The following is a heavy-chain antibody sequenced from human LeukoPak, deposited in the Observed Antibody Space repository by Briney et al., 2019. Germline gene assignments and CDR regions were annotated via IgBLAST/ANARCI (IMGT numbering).Heavy chain of an antibody. Sequence: NSSETLSLTCTVSGGSISSGGCYWSWIRQPPGKGLEWIGYIYHSGSTNYNPSLKSRVTISVDTSKNQFSLKLSSVTAADTAVYYCARHLDWDWNHNWFDPWGQGTLVTVSS. CDR3: ARHLDWDWNHNWFDP. J-gene: IGHJ5*02. V-gene: IGHV4-30-2*01. CDR2: IYHSGST. CDR1: GGSISSGGCY. D-gene: IGHD1-1*01.